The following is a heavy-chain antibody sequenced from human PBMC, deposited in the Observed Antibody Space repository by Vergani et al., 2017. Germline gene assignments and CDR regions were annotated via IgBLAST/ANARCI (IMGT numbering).Heavy chain of an antibody. J-gene: IGHJ6*02. Sequence: QVQLQESGPGLVKPSQTLSLTCTVSGGSISSGGYYWSWIRQHPGKGLEWIGYIYYSGSTYYNPSLKRRVTITVDTSKHQFSLKLSSVTASDTAVYDCARVLSSDDYCSSTSFHRLRKPYYDGMDVWGQGTTVTVSS. CDR2: IYYSGST. V-gene: IGHV4-31*03. CDR3: ARVLSSDDYCSSTSFHRLRKPYYDGMDV. CDR1: GGSISSGGYY. D-gene: IGHD2-2*01.